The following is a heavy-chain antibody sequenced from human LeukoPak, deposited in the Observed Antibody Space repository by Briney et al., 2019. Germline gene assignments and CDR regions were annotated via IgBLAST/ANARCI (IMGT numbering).Heavy chain of an antibody. V-gene: IGHV3-9*01. CDR2: ISWNSGSI. D-gene: IGHD2-15*01. CDR1: GFTFDDYA. J-gene: IGHJ6*03. CDR3: AKTVSLLHKKYYYYMDV. Sequence: GGSLRLSCAAPGFTFDDYAMHWVRQAPGKGLEWVSGISWNSGSIGYADSVKGRFTISRDNAKNSLYLQMNSLRAEDTALYYCAKTVSLLHKKYYYYMDVWGKGTTVTVSS.